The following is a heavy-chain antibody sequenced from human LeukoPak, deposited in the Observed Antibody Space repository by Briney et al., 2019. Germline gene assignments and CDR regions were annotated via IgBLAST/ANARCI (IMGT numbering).Heavy chain of an antibody. Sequence: PGGSLRLSCAASGFAFNTFGMHWVRQAPGKGLEWVATTSFDGSNTYFSDSARGRFTIPRDNSRNTLFLQMSSLSAEDTAVYYCAKDRIVGATRFLDFWGQGTLVTVSS. D-gene: IGHD1-26*01. V-gene: IGHV3-30*18. CDR2: TSFDGSNT. CDR1: GFAFNTFG. CDR3: AKDRIVGATRFLDF. J-gene: IGHJ4*02.